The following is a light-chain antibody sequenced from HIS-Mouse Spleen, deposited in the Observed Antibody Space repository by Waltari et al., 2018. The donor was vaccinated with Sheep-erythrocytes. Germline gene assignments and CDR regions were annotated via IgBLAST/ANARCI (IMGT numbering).Light chain of an antibody. J-gene: IGLJ1*01. CDR1: SIGVGCHND. CDR2: DVS. V-gene: IGLV2-11*01. CDR3: CSYAGSYNHV. Sequence: QSALTQPRSVSGSPGQSLTIPCTGTSIGVGCHNDVSSSQQHPAKAPKPLIYDVSKRPSGVPDRFSGSKSGNTASLTISGLQAEDEADYYCCSYAGSYNHVFATGTKVTVL.